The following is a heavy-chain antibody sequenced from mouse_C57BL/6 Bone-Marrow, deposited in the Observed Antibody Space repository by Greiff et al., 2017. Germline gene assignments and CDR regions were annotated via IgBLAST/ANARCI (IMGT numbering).Heavy chain of an antibody. D-gene: IGHD1-1*01. CDR3: ARSTTVVDWYFDV. CDR2: INPSSGYT. V-gene: IGHV1-7*01. Sequence: QVQLKESGAELAKPGASVKLSCKASGYTFTSYWMHWVKQRPGQGLEWIGYINPSSGYTKYNQKFKDKATLTADKSSSTAYMQLSSLTYEDSAVYYCARSTTVVDWYFDVWGTGTTVTVSS. CDR1: GYTFTSYW. J-gene: IGHJ1*03.